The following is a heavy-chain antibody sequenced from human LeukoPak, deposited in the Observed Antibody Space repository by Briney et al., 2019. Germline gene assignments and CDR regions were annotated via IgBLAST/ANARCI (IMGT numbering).Heavy chain of an antibody. CDR3: ARDLYSNYYVRRYYGMDV. V-gene: IGHV1-18*01. J-gene: IGHJ6*02. CDR2: ISAYNGNT. Sequence: ASVKVSCKASGYTFTSYGISWVRQAPGQGLEWMGWISAYNGNTSYAQKLQGRVTMSTDTSTSTAYMELRSLRSDDTAVYYCARDLYSNYYVRRYYGMDVWGQGTTVTVSS. D-gene: IGHD4-11*01. CDR1: GYTFTSYG.